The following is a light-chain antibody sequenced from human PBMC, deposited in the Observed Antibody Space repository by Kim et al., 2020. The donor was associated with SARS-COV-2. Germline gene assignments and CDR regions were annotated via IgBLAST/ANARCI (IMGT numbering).Light chain of an antibody. CDR1: QSVSGW. J-gene: IGKJ1*01. CDR2: RTS. Sequence: DIQMTQSPSSLSASVGDRVTITCRASQSVSGWLNWYQQKPGKAPHLLIYRTSTLQSGVPPRFSGSASGTDFTLTISSLQPEDFATYYCQQSYNFPRTFGQGTKVE. V-gene: IGKV1-39*01. CDR3: QQSYNFPRT.